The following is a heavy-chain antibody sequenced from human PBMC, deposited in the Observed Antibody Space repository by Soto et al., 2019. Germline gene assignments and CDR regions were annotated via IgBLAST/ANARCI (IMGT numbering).Heavy chain of an antibody. CDR3: AREGPAPYYYYGMDV. CDR1: GYSFTTYG. J-gene: IGHJ6*02. V-gene: IGHV1-18*01. CDR2: ISAYNGNT. Sequence: QVQLVQSGGEVKKPGASVKVSCKTSGYSFTTYGISWVRQAPGQGLEGMGWISAYNGNTNYAQKLPGRVTMTTDTSTSTAYMELRSLRSDDTAVYYCAREGPAPYYYYGMDVWGQGSTVTVSS.